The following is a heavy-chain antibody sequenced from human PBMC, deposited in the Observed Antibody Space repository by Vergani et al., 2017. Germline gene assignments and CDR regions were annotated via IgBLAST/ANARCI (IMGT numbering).Heavy chain of an antibody. D-gene: IGHD3-10*01. CDR1: GFTFSSYS. J-gene: IGHJ4*02. Sequence: EVQLVESGGGLVQPGGSLRLSCAASGFTFSSYSMNWVRQAPGKGLEWVSYISSSSSYTNYADSVKGRFTISRDNAKNSLYLQMNSLRAEDTAVYYCAREVTMVRGVIMNWGQGTLVTVSS. CDR3: AREVTMVRGVIMN. CDR2: ISSSSSYT. V-gene: IGHV3-48*04.